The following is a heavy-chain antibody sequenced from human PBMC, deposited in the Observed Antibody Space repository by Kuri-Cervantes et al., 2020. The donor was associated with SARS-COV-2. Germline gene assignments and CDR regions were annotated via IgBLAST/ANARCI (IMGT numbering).Heavy chain of an antibody. CDR1: GGSISSSSYY. Sequence: SKTLSLTCTVSGGSISSSSYYWGWIRQPPGKGLEWIGYIYQGGHTYYSPSLMSRATISVDKSNNQFSLELTSVTAADTAVYYCARGKGGDNDWFDPWGQGTLVTVSS. J-gene: IGHJ5*02. CDR3: ARGKGGDNDWFDP. V-gene: IGHV4-39*07. CDR2: IYQGGHT. D-gene: IGHD1-26*01.